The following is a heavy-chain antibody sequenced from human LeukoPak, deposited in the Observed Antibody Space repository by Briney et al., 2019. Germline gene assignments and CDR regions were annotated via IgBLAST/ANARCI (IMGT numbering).Heavy chain of an antibody. Sequence: GGSLRLSCAASGFTFSSYWMHWVRQAPGKGLVWVSRISSDGSSTSYADSVKGRFTISRDNAKNTLYLQMNSLRAEDTAVYYCAKACMVRGVIITGLFDYWGQGTLVTVSS. D-gene: IGHD3-10*01. J-gene: IGHJ4*02. CDR2: ISSDGSST. CDR1: GFTFSSYW. CDR3: AKACMVRGVIITGLFDY. V-gene: IGHV3-74*01.